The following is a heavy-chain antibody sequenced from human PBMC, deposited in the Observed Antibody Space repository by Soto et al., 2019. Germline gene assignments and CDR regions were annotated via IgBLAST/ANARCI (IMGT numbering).Heavy chain of an antibody. CDR3: AEEDHDFWSGSMYY. V-gene: IGHV4-34*01. D-gene: IGHD3-3*01. J-gene: IGHJ4*02. CDR2: INHSGST. CDR1: GGSFSGYY. Sequence: SETLSLTCAVYGGSFSGYYWSWIRQPPGKGLEWIGEINHSGSTNYNPSLKSRVTISVDTSKNQFSLKLSSVTAADTAVYYCAEEDHDFWSGSMYYWGQGTLVTVSS.